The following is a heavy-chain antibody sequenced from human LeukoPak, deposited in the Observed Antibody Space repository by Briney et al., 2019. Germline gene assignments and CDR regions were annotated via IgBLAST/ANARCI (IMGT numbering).Heavy chain of an antibody. Sequence: PGGSLRLSCAASGFTFSSYAMSWVRQAPGKGLEWVSSISSSSSYIYYADSVKGRFTISRDNAKNSLYLQMNSLRAEDTAVYYCARGLPSIYCSGGSCYKGGFEYWGQGTLVTVSS. V-gene: IGHV3-21*01. D-gene: IGHD2-15*01. CDR2: ISSSSSYI. CDR3: ARGLPSIYCSGGSCYKGGFEY. J-gene: IGHJ4*02. CDR1: GFTFSSYA.